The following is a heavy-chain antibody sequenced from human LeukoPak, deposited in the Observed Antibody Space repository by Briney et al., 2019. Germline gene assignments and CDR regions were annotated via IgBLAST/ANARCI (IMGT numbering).Heavy chain of an antibody. CDR3: ARLKLGAYFDL. Sequence: SETLSLTCTVSGGSTSSDYWSWIRQSPGKGLEWVGYVYNSGDTGKNPSLKSRVTILLDTSKNQCSLKLTSVSAADTAVYYCARLKLGAYFDLWGRGTLVTVSP. CDR2: VYNSGDT. D-gene: IGHD3-16*01. J-gene: IGHJ2*01. V-gene: IGHV4-59*08. CDR1: GGSTSSDY.